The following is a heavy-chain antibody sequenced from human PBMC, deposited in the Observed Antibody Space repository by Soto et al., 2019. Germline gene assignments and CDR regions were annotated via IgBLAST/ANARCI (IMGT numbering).Heavy chain of an antibody. CDR1: CGSFIGYY. D-gene: IGHD3-3*01. Sequence: SETLSLTCAVYCGSFIGYYWSWIRQPPGKGLEWIGEINHSGSTNYNPSLKSRVTISVDTSKNQFSLKLSSVTAADTAVYYCARNRYDFWSGYWLYWGQGTLVTVSS. J-gene: IGHJ4*02. CDR3: ARNRYDFWSGYWLY. V-gene: IGHV4-34*01. CDR2: INHSGST.